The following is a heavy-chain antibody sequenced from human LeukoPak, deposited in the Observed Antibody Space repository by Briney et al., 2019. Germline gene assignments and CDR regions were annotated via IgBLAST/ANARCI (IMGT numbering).Heavy chain of an antibody. D-gene: IGHD3-10*01. CDR2: IYYSGST. J-gene: IGHJ4*02. CDR1: GGSISSYY. Sequence: PSETLSLTCTVSGGSISSYYWSWIRQPPGKGPEWIGYIYYSGSTNYNPSLKSRVTISVDTSKNQFSLKLSSVTAADTAVYYCARGSPVGDYWGQGTLVTVSS. V-gene: IGHV4-59*01. CDR3: ARGSPVGDY.